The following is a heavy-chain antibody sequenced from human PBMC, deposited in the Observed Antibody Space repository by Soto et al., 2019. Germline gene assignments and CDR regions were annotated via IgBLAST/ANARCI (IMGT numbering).Heavy chain of an antibody. J-gene: IGHJ5*02. Sequence: PSETLSLTCTVSGGPISSGGYYWSWIRQHPGKGLEWIGNIYYSGRTYYNPSLKSRVTISVDTSKNQFSLKVSSVTGADTAVYYCARVFSDSSSFFDPWGQGTLVTVSS. V-gene: IGHV4-31*03. CDR2: IYYSGRT. CDR1: GGPISSGGYY. D-gene: IGHD6-13*01. CDR3: ARVFSDSSSFFDP.